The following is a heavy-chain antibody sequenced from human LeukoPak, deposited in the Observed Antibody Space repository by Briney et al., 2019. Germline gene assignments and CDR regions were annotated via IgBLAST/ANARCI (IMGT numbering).Heavy chain of an antibody. CDR1: GFTVSSNY. D-gene: IGHD1-1*01. Sequence: GGSLRLSCAASGFTVSSNYMSWVRQAPGKGLEWVSVIYSGGSTYYADSVKGRFTISRDNAKNTLSLQMNSLTDDDTALYYCTGGFGHNWSPFENWGQGTLVTVSS. V-gene: IGHV3-53*01. CDR3: TGGFGHNWSPFEN. J-gene: IGHJ4*02. CDR2: IYSGGST.